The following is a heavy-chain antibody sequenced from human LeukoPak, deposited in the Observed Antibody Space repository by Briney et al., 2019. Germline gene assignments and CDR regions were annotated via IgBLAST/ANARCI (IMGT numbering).Heavy chain of an antibody. Sequence: VASVKVSCKASGSTFTSSVMQWVRQARGQRLEWIGWIVVGSGNTNYAQKFQERVTITRDKSTSTAYMELSSLRSEDTAVYYCAAGIGSRPEYFHYWGQGTLVTVSS. CDR1: GSTFTSSV. J-gene: IGHJ1*01. CDR3: AAGIGSRPEYFHY. D-gene: IGHD1-26*01. V-gene: IGHV1-58*02. CDR2: IVVGSGNT.